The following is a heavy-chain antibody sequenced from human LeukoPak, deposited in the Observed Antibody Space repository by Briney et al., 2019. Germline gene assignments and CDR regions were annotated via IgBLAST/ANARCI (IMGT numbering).Heavy chain of an antibody. Sequence: SETLSLTCAVYGGSFSGYYWSWIRQPPGKGLEWIGGINHSGSTNYNPSLKSRVTISVDTSKNQFSLKLSSVTAADTAVYYCARVDYDYVWGSYRLDYWGQGTLVTVSS. CDR3: ARVDYDYVWGSYRLDY. D-gene: IGHD3-16*02. CDR1: GGSFSGYY. V-gene: IGHV4-34*01. J-gene: IGHJ4*02. CDR2: INHSGST.